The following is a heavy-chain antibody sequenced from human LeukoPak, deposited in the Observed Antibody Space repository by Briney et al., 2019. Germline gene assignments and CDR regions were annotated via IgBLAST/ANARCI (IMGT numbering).Heavy chain of an antibody. J-gene: IGHJ4*02. V-gene: IGHV4-34*01. CDR2: INHSGST. CDR3: ARRSSGYYYLVFGY. CDR1: GGSISSYY. D-gene: IGHD3-22*01. Sequence: SETLSLTCTVSGGSISSYYWSWIRQPPGKGLEWIGEINHSGSTNYNPSLKSRVTISVDTSKNQFSLKLSSVTAADTAVYYCARRSSGYYYLVFGYWGQGTLVTVSS.